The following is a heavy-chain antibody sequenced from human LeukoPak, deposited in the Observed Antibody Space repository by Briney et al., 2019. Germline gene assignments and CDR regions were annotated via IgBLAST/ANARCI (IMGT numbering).Heavy chain of an antibody. CDR2: ISYDGSNK. D-gene: IGHD5-24*01. J-gene: IGHJ4*02. V-gene: IGHV3-30-3*01. Sequence: GGSLRLSCAASGFTFSSYAMHWVRQAPGKGLEWLAVISYDGSNKYYADSVKGRFTISRDNSKNTLYLQMNSLRAEDTAVYYCARDKEMAIIFYYFDYWGQGTLVTVSS. CDR1: GFTFSSYA. CDR3: ARDKEMAIIFYYFDY.